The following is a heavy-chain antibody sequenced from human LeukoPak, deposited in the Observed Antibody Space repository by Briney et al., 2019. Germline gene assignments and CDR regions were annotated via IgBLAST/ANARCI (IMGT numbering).Heavy chain of an antibody. CDR2: INSDGSST. V-gene: IGHV3-74*01. CDR3: ARDYGWGYFDY. J-gene: IGHJ4*02. Sequence: AGGSLRLSCAASGFTLSSYWMHWVRQAPGKGLVWVSRINSDGSSTNNADSVKGRFTISRDDAKNTLYLQMNSLRAEDTAVYYCARDYGWGYFDYWGQGTLVTVSS. D-gene: IGHD2-2*03. CDR1: GFTLSSYW.